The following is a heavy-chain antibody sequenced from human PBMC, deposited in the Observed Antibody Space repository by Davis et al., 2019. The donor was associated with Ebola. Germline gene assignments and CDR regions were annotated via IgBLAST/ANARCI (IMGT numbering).Heavy chain of an antibody. D-gene: IGHD3-10*01. CDR2: IYYSGST. J-gene: IGHJ4*02. V-gene: IGHV4-59*01. Sequence: PSETLSLTCTVSGGSISSYYWSWIRQPPGKGLEWIGYIYYSGSTNYNPSLKSRVTISVDTSKNQFSLKLSSVTAADTAVYYCARDRGAPRGRPSHYFDYWGQGTLVTVSS. CDR3: ARDRGAPRGRPSHYFDY. CDR1: GGSISSYY.